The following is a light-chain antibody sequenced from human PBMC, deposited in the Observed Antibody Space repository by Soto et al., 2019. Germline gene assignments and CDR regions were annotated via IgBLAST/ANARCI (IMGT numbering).Light chain of an antibody. CDR1: QNVNSN. J-gene: IGKJ4*01. CDR2: GAY. Sequence: EIVMTQSPATVSVSPGERATLSCRASQNVNSNLAWYQQKPGQPPRLLTYGAYTRATGVPARFSGSGSGTEFTLTINSLQSEDFAVYYCQQYNSWPPLTFGGGTKVEIK. V-gene: IGKV3-15*01. CDR3: QQYNSWPPLT.